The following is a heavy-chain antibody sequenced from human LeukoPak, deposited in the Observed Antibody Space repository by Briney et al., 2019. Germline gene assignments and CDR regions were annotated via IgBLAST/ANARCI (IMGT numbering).Heavy chain of an antibody. D-gene: IGHD2-21*02. J-gene: IGHJ2*01. CDR3: AKDYCGGDCYSGWYFDF. CDR2: ISYNSDTI. V-gene: IGHV3-9*01. Sequence: GRSLRLSCAASGFTFDDYAMHWVRQAPGKGQEWVSGISYNSDTIAYADSVKGRFTISRDNAKNSLYLQMNSLRAEDTALYYCAKDYCGGDCYSGWYFDFWGRGTLVTVSS. CDR1: GFTFDDYA.